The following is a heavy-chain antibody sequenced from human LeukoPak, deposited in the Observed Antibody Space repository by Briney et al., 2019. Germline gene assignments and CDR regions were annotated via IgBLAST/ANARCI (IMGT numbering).Heavy chain of an antibody. Sequence: GASVKVSCKASGYTFPSYAISWVRQAPGQGLEWMGWISAYNGNTNYAQKLQGRVTMTTDTSTSTAYMELRSLRSDDTAVYYCARSYYDSSGYYLAFDIWGQGTMVTVSS. D-gene: IGHD3-22*01. V-gene: IGHV1-18*01. J-gene: IGHJ3*02. CDR2: ISAYNGNT. CDR1: GYTFPSYA. CDR3: ARSYYDSSGYYLAFDI.